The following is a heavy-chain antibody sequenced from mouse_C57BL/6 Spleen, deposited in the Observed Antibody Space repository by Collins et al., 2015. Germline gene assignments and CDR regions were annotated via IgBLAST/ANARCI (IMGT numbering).Heavy chain of an antibody. Sequence: QVQLQQPGAELVRPGSSVKLSCKASGYTFTSYWMDWVKQRPGQGLEWIGNIYPSDGETHYNQKFKDKATLTVDKSSSTAYMQLSSLTSEDSAVYYCARGGGYYEAWFAYWGQGTLVTVSA. J-gene: IGHJ3*01. V-gene: IGHV1-61*01. D-gene: IGHD2-3*01. CDR1: GYTFTSYW. CDR2: IYPSDGET. CDR3: ARGGGYYEAWFAY.